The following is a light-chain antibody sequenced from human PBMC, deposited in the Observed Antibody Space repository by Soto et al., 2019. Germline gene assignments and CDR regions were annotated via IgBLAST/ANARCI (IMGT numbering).Light chain of an antibody. CDR3: QQSYSSPPT. CDR1: QSVINSY. V-gene: IGKV3-20*01. CDR2: GAS. J-gene: IGKJ1*01. Sequence: EIVLTQSPGTLSLSPGQRATLSCRASQSVINSYIAWYQQQPGQAPRLLIYGASSRATGIPNRFSGRGSGTDFTLTIGGLEPEDFATYYCQQSYSSPPTFGQGTKVETK.